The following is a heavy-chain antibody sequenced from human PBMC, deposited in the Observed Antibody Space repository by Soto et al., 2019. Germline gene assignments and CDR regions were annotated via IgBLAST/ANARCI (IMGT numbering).Heavy chain of an antibody. J-gene: IGHJ3*02. CDR2: INPSGGST. V-gene: IGHV1-46*03. D-gene: IGHD1-26*01. CDR3: ARPGGSWGFDAFDI. Sequence: QVQLVQSGAEVKKPGASVKVSCKASGYTFTSYYMHWVRQAPGQGLEWMGIINPSGGSTSYAQKFQSRVTLTRDTCTSTVYMELSSLRSEDTAVYYCARPGGSWGFDAFDIWGQGTMVTVSS. CDR1: GYTFTSYY.